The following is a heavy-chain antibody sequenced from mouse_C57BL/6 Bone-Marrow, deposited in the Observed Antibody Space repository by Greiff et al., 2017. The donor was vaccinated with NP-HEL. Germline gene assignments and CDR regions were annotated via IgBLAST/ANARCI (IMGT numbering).Heavy chain of an antibody. Sequence: QVQLQQPGAELVKPGASVKMSCKASGYTFTSYWITWVKQRPGQGLEWIGDIYPGSGSTNYNEKFKSKATLTVDTSSSTAYMQLSSLTSADSAVYYCARYPITTVRGYYFDYWGQGTTLTVSS. V-gene: IGHV1-55*01. CDR1: GYTFTSYW. CDR2: IYPGSGST. J-gene: IGHJ2*01. CDR3: ARYPITTVRGYYFDY. D-gene: IGHD1-1*01.